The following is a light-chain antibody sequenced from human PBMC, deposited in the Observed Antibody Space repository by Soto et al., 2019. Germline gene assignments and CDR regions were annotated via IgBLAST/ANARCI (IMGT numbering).Light chain of an antibody. CDR1: QSVLYSSNNNNY. J-gene: IGKJ1*01. V-gene: IGKV4-1*01. CDR3: QHSNDAFWK. Sequence: IVMTQSPDSLAVSLGERATINCKSSQSVLYSSNNNNYIAWYQQKPGKAPKLLISDASSLESGVPLRFSGSGYGKEFSLDIISLQPDDFATYYCQHSNDAFWKFGQETKVDIK. CDR2: DAS.